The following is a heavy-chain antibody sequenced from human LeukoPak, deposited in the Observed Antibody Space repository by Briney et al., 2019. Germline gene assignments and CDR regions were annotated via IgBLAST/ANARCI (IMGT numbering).Heavy chain of an antibody. J-gene: IGHJ5*02. CDR1: GGSISNYY. D-gene: IGHD4-17*01. CDR3: PGEKDYGDSCELDP. Sequence: SETLSLACTVSGGSISNYYWGWIRQPDGKGLEWIGRINTSGNTNYNRSLKSRVPMSVDTTKTQASLQLRAVPAPAPPVNTGPGEKDYGDSCELDPWGQGTLVTVSS. CDR2: INTSGNT. V-gene: IGHV4-4*07.